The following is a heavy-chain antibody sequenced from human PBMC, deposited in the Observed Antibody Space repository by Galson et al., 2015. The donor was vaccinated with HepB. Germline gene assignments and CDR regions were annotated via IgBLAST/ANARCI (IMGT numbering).Heavy chain of an antibody. V-gene: IGHV3-23*01. J-gene: IGHJ4*02. Sequence: SLRLSCATSGFRFTKYSMSWVRQAPGKGLQWVSAITGGGERTYYADSVKGRFTISRDNSKNTLYLQMNSLRAEDTAVYYCAKGRDFDFWTGYYFDYWGQGTLVTVSS. CDR3: AKGRDFDFWTGYYFDY. CDR2: ITGGGERT. D-gene: IGHD3-3*01. CDR1: GFRFTKYS.